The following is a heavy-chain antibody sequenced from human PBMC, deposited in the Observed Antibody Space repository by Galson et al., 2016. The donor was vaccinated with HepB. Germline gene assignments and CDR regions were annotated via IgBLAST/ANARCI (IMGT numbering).Heavy chain of an antibody. CDR3: ARENRRWFLGYYYGMDV. CDR2: IWYDGSNK. D-gene: IGHD4-23*01. V-gene: IGHV3-33*01. J-gene: IGHJ6*02. Sequence: SLRLSCAASGFTFSSYGMHWVRQAPGKGLEWVAVIWYDGSNKYYADSVKGRFTISRDNSKNTLYLQMNSLRAEDTAVYYCARENRRWFLGYYYGMDVWGQGTTVTVSS. CDR1: GFTFSSYG.